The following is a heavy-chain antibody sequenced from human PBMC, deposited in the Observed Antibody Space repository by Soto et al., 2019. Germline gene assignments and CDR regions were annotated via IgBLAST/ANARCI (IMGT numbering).Heavy chain of an antibody. CDR2: ISGYNGDTNT. CDR1: GYIFTNYA. CDR3: ARDHDVWTGYFFDN. V-gene: IGHV1-18*01. D-gene: IGHD3-3*01. Sequence: QVQLVQSAAEVRKPGASVKVSCKASGYIFTNYAISWVRQAPGQGPEWMGWISGYNGDTNTHYSQKFQGRVTMTTDMSTTTAYMELRSLRSDDTAVYYCARDHDVWTGYFFDNWDQGTLVTVSS. J-gene: IGHJ4*02.